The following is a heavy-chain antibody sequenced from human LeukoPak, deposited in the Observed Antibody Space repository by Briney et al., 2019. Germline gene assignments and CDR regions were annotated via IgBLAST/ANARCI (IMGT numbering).Heavy chain of an antibody. V-gene: IGHV4-61*01. D-gene: IGHD4-17*01. J-gene: IGHJ6*02. CDR1: GGSVNSDSCY. CDR3: ARGAASDYGVNNYYGMDV. Sequence: SETLSLTCSVSGGSVNSDSCYWSWIRQPPGKGLEWIGYIYYNRGTNYNPSLKSRVTISVDTSKNQFSLKLSSVTAADTAVYYCARGAASDYGVNNYYGMDVWGQGTTVTVSS. CDR2: IYYNRGT.